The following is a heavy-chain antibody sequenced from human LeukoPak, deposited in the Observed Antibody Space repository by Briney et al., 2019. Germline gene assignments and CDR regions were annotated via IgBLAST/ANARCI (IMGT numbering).Heavy chain of an antibody. CDR3: ARDLGYCGGGSCYETRYYYYYGMDV. CDR1: GFTFSSYS. J-gene: IGHJ6*02. Sequence: GGSLRLSCAASGFTFSSYSMNWVRQAPGKGLEWVSSISSSSSYIYYADSVKGRFTISRDNAKNSLYLQMNSLRAEDTAVYYCARDLGYCGGGSCYETRYYYYYGMDVWGQGTTVTVSS. V-gene: IGHV3-21*01. CDR2: ISSSSSYI. D-gene: IGHD2-15*01.